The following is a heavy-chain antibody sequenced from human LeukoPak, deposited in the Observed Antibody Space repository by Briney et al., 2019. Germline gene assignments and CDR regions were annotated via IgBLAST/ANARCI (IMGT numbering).Heavy chain of an antibody. D-gene: IGHD3-3*01. J-gene: IGHJ6*03. CDR1: GGSISSYY. CDR3: ARVPGSIFGPGYMDV. V-gene: IGHV4-59*01. CDR2: IYYSGST. Sequence: SETLSLTCTVSGGSISSYYWSWLRQPPGKGLEWIAYIYYSGSTNYNPSLKSRVTISVDTSKNQFSLKLSSVTAADTAVYYCARVPGSIFGPGYMDVWGKGTTVTVS.